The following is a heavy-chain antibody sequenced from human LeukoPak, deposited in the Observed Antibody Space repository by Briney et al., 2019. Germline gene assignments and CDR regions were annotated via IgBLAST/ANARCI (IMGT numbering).Heavy chain of an antibody. CDR3: ASCSGEDLFDY. J-gene: IGHJ4*02. CDR1: GFTFISYW. Sequence: PGGSLRLSCAASGFTFISYWMSWVRQAPGKGLEWVANIKQDGSEKYYVDSVKGRFTISRDNAKSSLYLQMNSLRAEDTAVYYCASCSGEDLFDYWGQGTLVTVSS. D-gene: IGHD2-15*01. CDR2: IKQDGSEK. V-gene: IGHV3-7*01.